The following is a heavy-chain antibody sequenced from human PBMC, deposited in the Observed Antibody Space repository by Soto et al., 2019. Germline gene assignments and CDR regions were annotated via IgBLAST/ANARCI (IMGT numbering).Heavy chain of an antibody. CDR3: ARAVAGPNCFDL. D-gene: IGHD6-19*01. Sequence: ASVKVSCKASGYTFTSYGISWVRQAPGQGLEWMGWISAYNGNTNYARKLQGRVTMTTDTSTSTAYMELRSLRSDDTAVYYCARAVAGPNCFDLWGQGTRVTVAS. V-gene: IGHV1-18*01. CDR1: GYTFTSYG. J-gene: IGHJ5*02. CDR2: ISAYNGNT.